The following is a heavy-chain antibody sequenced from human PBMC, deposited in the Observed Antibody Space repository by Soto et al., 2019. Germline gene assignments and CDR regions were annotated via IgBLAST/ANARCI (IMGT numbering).Heavy chain of an antibody. D-gene: IGHD1-26*01. Sequence: EVQLVESGGGLIQPGGSLRLSCEASGLNVRNNYMHWVRQAPGKGLEWVAVIYSTSATYYADSVKGRFTISSDDSDKTLFLQMNYLRLEDTAMYFCARGIVGATDFDNWGQGTLVTVSP. V-gene: IGHV3-53*01. CDR1: GLNVRNNY. CDR2: IYSTSAT. CDR3: ARGIVGATDFDN. J-gene: IGHJ4*02.